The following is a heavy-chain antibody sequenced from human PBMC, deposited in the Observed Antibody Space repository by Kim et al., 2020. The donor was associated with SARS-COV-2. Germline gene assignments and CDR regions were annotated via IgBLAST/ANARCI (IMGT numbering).Heavy chain of an antibody. Sequence: GGSLRLSCAASGFMFNKYGMTWVRQAPGKGLEWVSTIGASGGDTYYADYVRGRFTISRDNSRNTLYLQKNSLRADDTAVYYCAKGGGGYLDYWGQGTLVTVSS. V-gene: IGHV3-23*01. CDR2: IGASGGDT. D-gene: IGHD2-15*01. CDR1: GFMFNKYG. CDR3: AKGGGGYLDY. J-gene: IGHJ4*02.